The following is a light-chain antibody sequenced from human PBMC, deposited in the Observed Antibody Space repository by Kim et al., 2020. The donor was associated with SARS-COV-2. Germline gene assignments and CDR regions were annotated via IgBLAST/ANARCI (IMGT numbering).Light chain of an antibody. Sequence: SASVGDRVTITCQASQSISGYLNWYQQKPGKAPNLLIYAASNLHDGVPSRFSGSGFGTDFTLTIRSLQPEDLATYYCQQSYSAPYTFGQGTKLEI. J-gene: IGKJ2*01. CDR2: AAS. CDR3: QQSYSAPYT. CDR1: QSISGY. V-gene: IGKV1-39*01.